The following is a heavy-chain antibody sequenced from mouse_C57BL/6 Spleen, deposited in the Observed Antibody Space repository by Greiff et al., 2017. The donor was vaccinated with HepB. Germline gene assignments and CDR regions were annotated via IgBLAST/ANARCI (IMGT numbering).Heavy chain of an antibody. CDR2: IHPNSGST. D-gene: IGHD3-3*01. V-gene: IGHV1-64*01. J-gene: IGHJ2*01. Sequence: QVQLQQPGAELVKPGASVKLSCKASGYTFTSYWMHWVKQRPGQGLEWIGMIHPNSGSTNYNEKFKSKATLTVDKSYSTAYMQLSSLTSEDSAVYYCARGTGTGYFDYWGQGTTLTVSS. CDR3: ARGTGTGYFDY. CDR1: GYTFTSYW.